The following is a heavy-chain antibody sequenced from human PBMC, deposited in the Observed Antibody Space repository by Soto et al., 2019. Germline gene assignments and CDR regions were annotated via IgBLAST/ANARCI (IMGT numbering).Heavy chain of an antibody. D-gene: IGHD3-10*01. CDR3: ARDVSVMTSVFGF. CDR2: ITPMIGTT. Sequence: QVHLVQSGAEVKRPGSSVRVSCRASGGTFYTYAFTWVRQAPGQGLEWMGGITPMIGTTKYPQKFQGRVTFSADEAASTAYMELSNLRSDDTAVYDCARDVSVMTSVFGFWGQGTLITVSS. J-gene: IGHJ4*02. CDR1: GGTFYTYA. V-gene: IGHV1-69*19.